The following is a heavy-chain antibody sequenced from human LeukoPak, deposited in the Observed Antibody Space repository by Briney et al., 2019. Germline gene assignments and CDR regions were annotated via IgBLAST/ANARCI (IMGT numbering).Heavy chain of an antibody. CDR3: ARAGSGRSPDWFDP. V-gene: IGHV3-48*04. Sequence: PGGSLRLSCAASGFTFSSYSMNWVRQAPGKGLECVSYISSSGSTIYYADSVKGRFTISRDNAKNSLYLQMNSLRAEDTAVYYCARAGSGRSPDWFDPWGQGTLVTVSS. CDR1: GFTFSSYS. CDR2: ISSSGSTI. J-gene: IGHJ5*02. D-gene: IGHD1-26*01.